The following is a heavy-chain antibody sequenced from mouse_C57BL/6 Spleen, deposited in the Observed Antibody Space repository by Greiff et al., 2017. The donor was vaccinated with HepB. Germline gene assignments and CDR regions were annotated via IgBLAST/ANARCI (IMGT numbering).Heavy chain of an antibody. J-gene: IGHJ3*01. D-gene: IGHD2-2*01. CDR3: AREGYGSFAY. V-gene: IGHV1-61*01. CDR1: GYTFTSYW. Sequence: QVQLQQPGAELVRPGSSVKLSCKASGYTFTSYWMDWVKQRPGQGLEWIGNIYPSDSETHYNPKFKDKATLTVDKSSSTAYMQLSSLTSEDSAGYYCAREGYGSFAYSGQGTLVTVSA. CDR2: IYPSDSET.